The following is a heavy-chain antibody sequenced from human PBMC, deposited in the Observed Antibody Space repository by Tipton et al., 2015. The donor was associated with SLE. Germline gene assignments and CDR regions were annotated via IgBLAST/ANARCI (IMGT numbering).Heavy chain of an antibody. CDR3: ARDRIPEDGFDI. J-gene: IGHJ3*02. Sequence: SLTCTVSGGSISSSSYYWGWIRQPPGKGLEWIGSIYYSGSTYYNPSLKSRVTISVDTSKNQFSLKLRSVTAADTAVYYCARDRIPEDGFDIWGQGATVTVSS. D-gene: IGHD1-14*01. CDR1: GGSISSSSYY. CDR2: IYYSGST. V-gene: IGHV4-39*07.